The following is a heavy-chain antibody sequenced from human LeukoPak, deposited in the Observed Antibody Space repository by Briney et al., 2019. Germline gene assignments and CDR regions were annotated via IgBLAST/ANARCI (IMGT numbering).Heavy chain of an antibody. V-gene: IGHV1-69*01. CDR2: IIPIFGTA. J-gene: IGHJ4*02. CDR1: GGTFSSYA. CDR3: AREAARPRYYFDY. D-gene: IGHD6-6*01. Sequence: SVTVSCKASGGTFSSYAISWVRQAPGQGLEWMGGIIPIFGTANYAQKFQGRVTITADESTSTAYMELSSLRSEDTAVYYCAREAARPRYYFDYWGQGTLVTVSS.